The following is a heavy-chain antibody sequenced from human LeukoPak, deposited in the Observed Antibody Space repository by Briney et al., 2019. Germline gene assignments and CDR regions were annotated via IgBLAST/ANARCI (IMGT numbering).Heavy chain of an antibody. CDR2: ISYDGTNK. CDR1: GFTFSNAW. J-gene: IGHJ4*02. D-gene: IGHD2-21*02. Sequence: GGSLRLSCAASGFTFSNAWMSWVRQAPGEGLEWVAVISYDGTNKYYADSVKGRFTISRDNSKNTLSLQMNSLRAEDTALYYCARGFVLGAAKNYFDYWGQGALVTVSS. V-gene: IGHV3-30-3*01. CDR3: ARGFVLGAAKNYFDY.